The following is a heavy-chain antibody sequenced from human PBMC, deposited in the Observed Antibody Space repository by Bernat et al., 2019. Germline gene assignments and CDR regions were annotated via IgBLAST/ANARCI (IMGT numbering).Heavy chain of an antibody. V-gene: IGHV3-30*04. CDR2: VSYDGRNK. D-gene: IGHD6-25*01. CDR3: VRDGAALYYYHGMDV. Sequence: VQLVESGGGVVQPGRSLRLSCVASGFTFSDYSLHWVRQAPGKGLEWVAFVSYDGRNKYYADSVQARFIISRDDSENTLYLQMDSLKSEDTAVYYCVRDGAALYYYHGMDVWGRGTTVTVSS. J-gene: IGHJ6*02. CDR1: GFTFSDYS.